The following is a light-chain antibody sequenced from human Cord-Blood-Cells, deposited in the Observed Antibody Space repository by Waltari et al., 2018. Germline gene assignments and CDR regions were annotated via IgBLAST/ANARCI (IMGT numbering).Light chain of an antibody. J-gene: IGKJ4*01. CDR2: DAS. V-gene: IGKV1-33*01. Sequence: DIQMTQSPSSLSAAVADRVTITCQESQDISNYLNWYQQKPGKAPKLLIYDASNLETGVPSRFSGRGSGTDFTFTIRCLQPEDIATYYCQQYDNLSLTFGGGTKVEI. CDR3: QQYDNLSLT. CDR1: QDISNY.